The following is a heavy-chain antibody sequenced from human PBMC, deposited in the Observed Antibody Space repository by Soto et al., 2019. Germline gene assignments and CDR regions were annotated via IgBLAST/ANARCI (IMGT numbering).Heavy chain of an antibody. Sequence: PGGSLRLSCTGSGFTLGDFGMSWFRQAQGKGLEWLSFIRSKGYGGTTESAASVRGRFITSRDDSKSIAYLQMNSLKSEDTAVYYCASLTSWSQEYYYGMDVWGQGTTVTVSS. CDR2: IRSKGYGGTT. CDR1: GFTLGDFG. CDR3: ASLTSWSQEYYYGMDV. V-gene: IGHV3-49*03. D-gene: IGHD2-2*01. J-gene: IGHJ6*02.